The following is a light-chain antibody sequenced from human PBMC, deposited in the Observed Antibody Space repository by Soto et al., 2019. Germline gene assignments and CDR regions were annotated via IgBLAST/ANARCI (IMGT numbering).Light chain of an antibody. Sequence: QSVLTQPPSVSGAPGQRVTISCTGSSSNIGGGYDVHWYQQLPGTAPKLLIYCNSNRPSGVPDRFSGSKSGTSASLAITGLRAEDEADYYCQSYDSSLSGWVFGGGTKLTVL. CDR2: CNS. J-gene: IGLJ3*02. CDR3: QSYDSSLSGWV. CDR1: SSNIGGGYD. V-gene: IGLV1-40*01.